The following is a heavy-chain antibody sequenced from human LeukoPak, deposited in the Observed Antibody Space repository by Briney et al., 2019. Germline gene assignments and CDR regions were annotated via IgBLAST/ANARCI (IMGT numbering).Heavy chain of an antibody. CDR3: ARDLYGSGSYSNYYYGMDV. CDR2: ISSSSSYT. CDR1: GFTFSDYY. V-gene: IGHV3-11*06. Sequence: GGSLRLFCAASGFTFSDYYMSWIRQAPGKGLEWVSYISSSSSYTNYADSVKGRFTISRDNAKNSLYLQMNSLRAEDTAVYYCARDLYGSGSYSNYYYGMDVWGKGTTVTVSS. D-gene: IGHD3-10*01. J-gene: IGHJ6*04.